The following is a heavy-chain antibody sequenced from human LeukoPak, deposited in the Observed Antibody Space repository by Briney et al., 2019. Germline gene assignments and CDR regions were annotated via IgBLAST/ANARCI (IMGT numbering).Heavy chain of an antibody. J-gene: IGHJ4*02. CDR3: ARAADYGDYVASFAY. CDR2: IIPILGIA. D-gene: IGHD4-17*01. Sequence: GASVKVSCKASGGTFSGYAISWVRQAPGQGLEWMGRIIPILGIANYAQKFQGRVTITADKSTSTAYMELSSLRSEDTAVYYCARAADYGDYVASFAYWGQGALVTVSS. CDR1: GGTFSGYA. V-gene: IGHV1-69*04.